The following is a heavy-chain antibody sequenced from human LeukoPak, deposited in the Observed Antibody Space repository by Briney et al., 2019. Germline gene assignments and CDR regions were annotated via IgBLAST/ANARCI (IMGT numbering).Heavy chain of an antibody. CDR1: RFTFSNYW. D-gene: IGHD6-19*01. CDR3: VRDGSGYDY. Sequence: GCLRLSCAASRFTFSNYWMSWVRQPPGKGLEWVANINQGGREKYYLNSVKGRFTISRDNAKNSLYLQMNSLRADDTAIYYCVRDGSGYDYWGQGTLVTV. V-gene: IGHV3-7*05. J-gene: IGHJ4*02. CDR2: INQGGREK.